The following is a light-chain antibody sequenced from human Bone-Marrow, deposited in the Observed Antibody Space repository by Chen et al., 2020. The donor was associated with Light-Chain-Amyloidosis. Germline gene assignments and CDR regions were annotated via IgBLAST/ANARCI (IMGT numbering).Light chain of an antibody. CDR2: EDD. V-gene: IGLV6-57*01. CDR1: SGSIATNY. CDR3: QAYQGSSQGV. Sequence: NFMLTQPHSVSESPGKTVIISCTRSSGSIATNYVQWYQQRPGSSPTTVIYEDDQRPSGVPDRFSGAIDRSSNAASLTISGLKTEDEADYYCQAYQGSSQGVFGGGTKLTVL. J-gene: IGLJ3*02.